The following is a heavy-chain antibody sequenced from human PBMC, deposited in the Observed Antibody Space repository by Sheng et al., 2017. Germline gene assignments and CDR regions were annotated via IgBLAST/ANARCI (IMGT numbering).Heavy chain of an antibody. D-gene: IGHD2-2*01. CDR2: IYYSGST. J-gene: IGHJ5*02. CDR1: GGSISSSSYY. V-gene: IGHV4-39*01. Sequence: QLQLQESGPGLVKPSETLSLTCTVSGGSISSSSYYWGWIRQPPGKGLEWIGSIYYSGSTYYNPSLKSRVTISVDTSKNQFSLKLSSVTAADTAVYYCASHIVVVPAAMTNWFDPWGQGTLVTVSS. CDR3: ASHIVVVPAAMTNWFDP.